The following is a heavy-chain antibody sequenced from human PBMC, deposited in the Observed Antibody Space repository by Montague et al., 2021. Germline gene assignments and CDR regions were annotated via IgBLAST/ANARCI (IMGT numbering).Heavy chain of an antibody. CDR2: ICYGGSA. CDR1: GDSVRCVIYY. Sequence: SETLSLTCSVSGDSVRCVIYYWGWIRQSPGKGLEWIGYICYGGSATYKTSLGSRVPMSLDTSSNQFSLNLRSATAADTAVYYCAAYYYGGGGRGSWGQGTLVTVSS. J-gene: IGHJ5*02. CDR3: AAYYYGGGGRGS. D-gene: IGHD3-22*01. V-gene: IGHV4-61*01.